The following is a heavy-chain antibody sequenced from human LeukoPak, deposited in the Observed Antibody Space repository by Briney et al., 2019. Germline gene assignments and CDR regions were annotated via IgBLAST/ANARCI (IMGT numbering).Heavy chain of an antibody. D-gene: IGHD3-10*01. CDR3: AKPGMVRGVSYFDY. CDR2: IRYDGSNK. CDR1: GFTFSSYG. J-gene: IGHJ4*02. V-gene: IGHV3-30*02. Sequence: GGSLRLSCAASGFTFSSYGMHWVRQAPGKGLEWVAFIRYDGSNKYYADSVKGRFTISRDNSKNTLYLQMNSLRAEGTAVYYCAKPGMVRGVSYFDYWGQGTLVTVSS.